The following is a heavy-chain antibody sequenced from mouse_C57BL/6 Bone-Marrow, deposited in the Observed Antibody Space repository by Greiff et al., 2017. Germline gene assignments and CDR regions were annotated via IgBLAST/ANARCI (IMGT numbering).Heavy chain of an antibody. D-gene: IGHD2-4*01. Sequence: VQLQQSGPELVKPGASVKISCKASGYTFTDYYMNWVKQSHGKSLEWIGDINPNNGGTSYNQKFKGKATLTVDKSSSTAYMELRSLTSEDSAVYYCAMIYYDYALAYWGQGTLVTVSA. J-gene: IGHJ3*01. CDR2: INPNNGGT. CDR3: AMIYYDYALAY. V-gene: IGHV1-26*01. CDR1: GYTFTDYY.